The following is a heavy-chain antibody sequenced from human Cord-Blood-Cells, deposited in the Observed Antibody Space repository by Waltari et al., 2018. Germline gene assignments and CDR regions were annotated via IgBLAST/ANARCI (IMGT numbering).Heavy chain of an antibody. CDR3: ARGAAMLDY. Sequence: EVQLVESGGGLVKPGGSLRLSCAASGFTFSSYSMNWVRQAPGKGLEWFSSISSSSSYINQRGSVKGRFTISRDNAKNSLYLQMNSPGAQDTAVYYCARGAAMLDYWGQGTLVTVSS. CDR2: ISSSSSYI. D-gene: IGHD2-2*01. J-gene: IGHJ4*02. CDR1: GFTFSSYS. V-gene: IGHV3-21*01.